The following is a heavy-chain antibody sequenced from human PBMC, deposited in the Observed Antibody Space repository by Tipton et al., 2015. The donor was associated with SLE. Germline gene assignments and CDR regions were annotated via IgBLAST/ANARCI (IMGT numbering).Heavy chain of an antibody. CDR1: GGSFSGYY. CDR3: ARHVDGGSYFLSGMDV. J-gene: IGHJ6*02. V-gene: IGHV4-59*08. CDR2: IYYSGST. D-gene: IGHD1-26*01. Sequence: TLSLTCAVYGGSFSGYYWSWIRQPPGKGLEWIGYIYYSGSTNYNPSLKSRVTISVDTSKNQFSLKLSSVTAAGTAVYYCARHVDGGSYFLSGMDVWGQGTTVTVSS.